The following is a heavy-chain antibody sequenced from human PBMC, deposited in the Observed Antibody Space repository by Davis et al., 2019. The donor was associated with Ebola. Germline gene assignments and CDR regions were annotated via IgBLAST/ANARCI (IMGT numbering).Heavy chain of an antibody. J-gene: IGHJ4*02. CDR2: ISSGSYYI. D-gene: IGHD6-19*01. Sequence: GESLKISCAASGFTFSSYWMSWVRQAPGKGLEWVSSISSGSYYIYYADSLKGRFTISRDNARNSLYLHMNYLRAEDTAVYFCARGVAVDGFYFEYWGQGTLVTVSS. V-gene: IGHV3-21*04. CDR3: ARGVAVDGFYFEY. CDR1: GFTFSSYW.